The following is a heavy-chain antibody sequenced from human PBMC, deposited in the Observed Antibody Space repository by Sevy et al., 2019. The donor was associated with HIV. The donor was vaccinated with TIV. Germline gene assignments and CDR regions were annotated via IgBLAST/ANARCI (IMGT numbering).Heavy chain of an antibody. V-gene: IGHV4-30-4*01. Sequence: SETLSLTCTVSGGSISSGDYYWSWIRQPPGKGLEWIGYIYYSGSTYYNPSLKSRVTISVDTSKNQFSLKLSSVTAADTAMYYCAGYCSSTSCYRGVWFDPWGQGTLVTVSS. CDR1: GGSISSGDYY. CDR2: IYYSGST. D-gene: IGHD2-2*02. CDR3: AGYCSSTSCYRGVWFDP. J-gene: IGHJ5*02.